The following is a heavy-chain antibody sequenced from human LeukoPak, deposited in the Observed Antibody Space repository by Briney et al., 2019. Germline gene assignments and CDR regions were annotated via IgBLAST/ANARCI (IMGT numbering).Heavy chain of an antibody. CDR1: GGTFSSYA. CDR2: IIPIFGTA. D-gene: IGHD6-19*01. CDR3: ARGLAVAVRWFDP. Sequence: ASVKVSCKASGGTFSSYAISWVRQAPGQGLEWMGRIIPIFGTANYAQKLQGRVTMTTDTSTSTAYMELRSLRSDDTAVYYCARGLAVAVRWFDPWGQGTLVTVSS. J-gene: IGHJ5*02. V-gene: IGHV1-69*05.